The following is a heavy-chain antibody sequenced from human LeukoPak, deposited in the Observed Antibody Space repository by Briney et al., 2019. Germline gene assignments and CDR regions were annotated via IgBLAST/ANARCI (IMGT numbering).Heavy chain of an antibody. CDR2: IYYSGST. CDR3: ARTEQQLVPWFDP. J-gene: IGHJ5*02. Sequence: SETLSLTXTVSGGSISSSSYYWGWIRQPPGKGLEWIGSIYYSGSTYYNPSLKSRVTISVDTSKNQFSLKLSSVTAADTAVYYCARTEQQLVPWFDPWGQGTLVTVSS. D-gene: IGHD6-13*01. CDR1: GGSISSSSYY. V-gene: IGHV4-39*01.